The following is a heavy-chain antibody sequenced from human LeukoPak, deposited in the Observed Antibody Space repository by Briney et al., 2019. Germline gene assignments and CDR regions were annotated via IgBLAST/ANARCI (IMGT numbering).Heavy chain of an antibody. CDR2: IHHRAGA. V-gene: IGHV4-34*01. J-gene: IGHJ6*02. CDR1: GGSFTDYY. CDR3: ARGPVRDDGLTGISYYFGLDV. Sequence: PSENLSLTCAVYGGSFTDYYWSWIRHLPGKGLEWIGEIHHRAGANYNPSLWGRVTISADTSKNQFSLHLTSVTAADTATFYCARGPVRDDGLTGISYYFGLDVWGHGTTVTVFS. D-gene: IGHD2-21*02.